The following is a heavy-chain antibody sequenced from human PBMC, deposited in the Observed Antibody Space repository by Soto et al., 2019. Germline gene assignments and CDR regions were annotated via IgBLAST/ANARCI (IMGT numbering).Heavy chain of an antibody. CDR2: IYWDDDK. J-gene: IGHJ4*02. V-gene: IGHV2-5*02. Sequence: QITLKESGPTLVKPTQTLTLTCTFSGFSLSTSGVGVGWIRQPPGKALEWLALIYWDDDKRYSPSLKSRLTITKETSNTQVVLTMTNMDPVDTATYYCAHSLSSSYEYYFDYWGQGTLVTVSS. CDR3: AHSLSSSYEYYFDY. D-gene: IGHD6-13*01. CDR1: GFSLSTSGVG.